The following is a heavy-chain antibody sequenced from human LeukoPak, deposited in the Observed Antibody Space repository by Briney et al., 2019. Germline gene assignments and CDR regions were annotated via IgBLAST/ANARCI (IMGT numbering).Heavy chain of an antibody. Sequence: GGSLRLSCAASGFTFSTSSMNRVRQAPEKRPEWVSSISGSSAYIYYADSVKGRFTISRDNAKQSLYLQMNSLRAEDTAVYYCARDPSQGQYDFWNGFYSFDCWGQGTLVTVSS. CDR1: GFTFSTSS. J-gene: IGHJ4*02. V-gene: IGHV3-21*01. CDR3: ARDPSQGQYDFWNGFYSFDC. CDR2: ISGSSAYI. D-gene: IGHD3-3*01.